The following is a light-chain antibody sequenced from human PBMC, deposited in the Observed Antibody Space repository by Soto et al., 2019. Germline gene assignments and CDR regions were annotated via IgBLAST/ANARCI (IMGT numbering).Light chain of an antibody. J-gene: IGKJ5*01. V-gene: IGKV3D-15*01. CDR3: KQDKNWPPIT. CDR1: QSVSRN. Sequence: DIVMTQSPATLSVSPGERVTLSCRASQSVSRNLAWYQQKPGQPPRLLIFGASTRANGIPARFSGSGSGTEFTLTISSLQSEDFAVYYCKQDKNWPPITFGQGTRLEVK. CDR2: GAS.